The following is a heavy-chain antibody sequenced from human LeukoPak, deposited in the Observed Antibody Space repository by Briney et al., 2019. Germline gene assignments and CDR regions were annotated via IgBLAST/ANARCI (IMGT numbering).Heavy chain of an antibody. J-gene: IGHJ4*02. D-gene: IGHD6-19*01. V-gene: IGHV3-30*04. CDR2: ISYDGSNK. Sequence: GRSLRLSCAASGFTFSSYAMHWVRQAPGKGLEWVAVISYDGSNKYYADSVKGRFTISRDNSKNTLYLQMNSLRAEDTAVYYCAKIAVAGLYYFDYWGQGTLVTVSS. CDR3: AKIAVAGLYYFDY. CDR1: GFTFSSYA.